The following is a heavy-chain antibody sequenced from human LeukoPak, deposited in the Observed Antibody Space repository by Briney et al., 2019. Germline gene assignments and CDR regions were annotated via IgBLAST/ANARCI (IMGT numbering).Heavy chain of an antibody. CDR2: ISAYNGST. Sequence: GASVKVSCKASGYTFSSYGISWVRQAPGQGLEWMGWISAYNGSTDNAQKLQGRVTMTTDTSTSTAYMELRSLRSDDTAVYYCARVSWVTSLQVYGMDVWGQGTTVTVSS. CDR3: ARVSWVTSLQVYGMDV. J-gene: IGHJ6*02. CDR1: GYTFSSYG. V-gene: IGHV1-18*01. D-gene: IGHD2-21*02.